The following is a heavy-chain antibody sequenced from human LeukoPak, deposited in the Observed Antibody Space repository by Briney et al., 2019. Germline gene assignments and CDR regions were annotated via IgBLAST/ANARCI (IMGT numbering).Heavy chain of an antibody. D-gene: IGHD4-17*01. J-gene: IGHJ4*02. V-gene: IGHV1-69*13. CDR2: IIPIFGTA. CDR1: GYTFTSYG. Sequence: SVKVSCKASGYTFTSYGISWVRQAPGQGLEWMGGIIPIFGTANYAQKFQGRVTITADESTSTAYMELSSLRSEDTAVYYCARHDYGDYVMKFDYWGQGTLVTVSS. CDR3: ARHDYGDYVMKFDY.